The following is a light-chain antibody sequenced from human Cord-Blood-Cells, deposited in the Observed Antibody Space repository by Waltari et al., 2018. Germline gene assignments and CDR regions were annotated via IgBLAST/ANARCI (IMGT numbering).Light chain of an antibody. V-gene: IGKV3-20*01. CDR3: QQYGSSWT. J-gene: IGKJ1*01. CDR1: QSVSSSY. Sequence: IELTQSPGTLSLSPGERAHLFCRASQSVSSSYLAWYQQKPGQAPRLLIYGASSRVTGIPDRFSGSGSGTDFTLTISRLEPEDFAVYYCQQYGSSWTFGQGTKVEIK. CDR2: GAS.